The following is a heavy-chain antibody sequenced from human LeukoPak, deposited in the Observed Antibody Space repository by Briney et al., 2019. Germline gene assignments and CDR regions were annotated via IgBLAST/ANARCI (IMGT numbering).Heavy chain of an antibody. D-gene: IGHD4-11*01. CDR3: AREVYSNYRWFDP. J-gene: IGHJ5*02. V-gene: IGHV4-30-4*08. CDR1: GGSISSGDYY. Sequence: SQTLSLTCTVSGGSISSGDYYWSWIRQPPGKGLEWIGYIYYSGSTYYNPSLKSRVTISVDTSKNQFPLKLSSVTAADTAVYYCAREVYSNYRWFDPWGQGTLVTVSS. CDR2: IYYSGST.